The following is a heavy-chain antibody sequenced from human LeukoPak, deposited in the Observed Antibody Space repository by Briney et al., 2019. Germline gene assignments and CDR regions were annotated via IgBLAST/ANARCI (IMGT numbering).Heavy chain of an antibody. V-gene: IGHV3-7*01. D-gene: IGHD3-10*01. CDR2: IKEDGSEK. J-gene: IGHJ4*02. Sequence: GGSLRLSCAASRFTFNRYWMTWVRQAPGKGLQWVANIKEDGSEKYYVDSVKGRFTISRDNAKNSLDLQMNSLRVEDTAVYYCARGGKLTMLRGVIDYWGQGTLVTVSS. CDR1: RFTFNRYW. CDR3: ARGGKLTMLRGVIDY.